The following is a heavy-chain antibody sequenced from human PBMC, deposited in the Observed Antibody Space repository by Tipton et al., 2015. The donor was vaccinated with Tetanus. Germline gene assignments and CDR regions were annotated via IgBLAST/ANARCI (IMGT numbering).Heavy chain of an antibody. Sequence: TLSLTCSVSGGSISSGDYFWSWIRQLPGKGLECLGNFHHSGSTYYDPSLKSRVTISTDTSKNQFSLRLSSVTAADTAVYYCARDRGVTSPFGSYFYGMDVWGQGTTVTVSS. J-gene: IGHJ6*02. D-gene: IGHD2-21*02. CDR2: FHHSGST. V-gene: IGHV4-31*03. CDR1: GGSISSGDYF. CDR3: ARDRGVTSPFGSYFYGMDV.